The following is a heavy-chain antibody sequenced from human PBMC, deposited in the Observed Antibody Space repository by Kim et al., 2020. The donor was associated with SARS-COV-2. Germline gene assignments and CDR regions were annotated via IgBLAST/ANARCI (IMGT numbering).Heavy chain of an antibody. D-gene: IGHD3-3*01. Sequence: GGSLRLSCVASGFTFSSYWIHWVRQAPGKGLVWVSRINGDGSSTTYADSVKGRFTISRDNAKNTLYLQMNSLRAEDTAVYFCAREDFWSGTNYYYYYGM. V-gene: IGHV3-74*03. CDR3: AREDFWSGTNYYYYYGM. CDR1: GFTFSSYW. CDR2: INGDGSST. J-gene: IGHJ6*01.